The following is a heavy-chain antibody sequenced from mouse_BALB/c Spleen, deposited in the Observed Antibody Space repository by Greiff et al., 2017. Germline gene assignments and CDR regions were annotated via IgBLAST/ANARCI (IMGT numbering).Heavy chain of an antibody. J-gene: IGHJ4*01. CDR1: GFTFNTYA. V-gene: IGHV10-1*02. Sequence: EVKLMESGGGLVQPKGSLKLSCAASGFTFNTYAMNWVRQAPGKGLEWVARIRSKSNNYATYYADSVKARFTISRDDSQSMLSLQMNNWKTEDAAMDYCGRLSCGSYAMDYWGQGTSVTVSS. CDR3: GRLSCGSYAMDY. CDR2: IRSKSNNYAT.